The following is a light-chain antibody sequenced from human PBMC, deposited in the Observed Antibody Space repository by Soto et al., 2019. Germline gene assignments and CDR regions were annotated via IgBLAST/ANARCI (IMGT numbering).Light chain of an antibody. CDR1: SSDVGGYNY. Sequence: QSALTQPASVSGSPGQSITISCTGTSSDVGGYNYVSWYQQHPGKAPKLMIYEVSNRPSGVSNRFSGSKSGNTASLTISGLQAEDEADYSSNSTLYLFGTGTKLTVL. CDR2: EVS. CDR3: NSTLYL. V-gene: IGLV2-14*01. J-gene: IGLJ1*01.